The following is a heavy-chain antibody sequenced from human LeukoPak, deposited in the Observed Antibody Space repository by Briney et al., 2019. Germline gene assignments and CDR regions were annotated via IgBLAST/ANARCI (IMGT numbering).Heavy chain of an antibody. J-gene: IGHJ5*02. Sequence: SVKVSCKASGGTFSSYAISWVRQAPGQGLEWMGGIIPIFGTANYAQKFQGRVTITADESTSTAYMELSSLRSEGTAVYYCARGQHTYYDILTTPYNWFDPWGQGTLVTVSS. V-gene: IGHV1-69*13. CDR3: ARGQHTYYDILTTPYNWFDP. D-gene: IGHD3-9*01. CDR2: IIPIFGTA. CDR1: GGTFSSYA.